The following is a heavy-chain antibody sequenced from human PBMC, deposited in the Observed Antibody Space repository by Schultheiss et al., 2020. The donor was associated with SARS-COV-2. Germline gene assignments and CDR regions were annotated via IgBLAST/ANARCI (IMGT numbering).Heavy chain of an antibody. D-gene: IGHD2-2*02. CDR2: IKSKTDGGTT. V-gene: IGHV3-15*01. CDR3: TRVRDIVVVPAAIRSRGWFDP. CDR1: GFTFSSYS. Sequence: GGSLRLSCAASGFTFSSYSMNWVRQAPGKGLEWVGRIKSKTDGGTTDYAAPVKGRFTISRDDSKSIAYLQMNSLKTEDTAVYYCTRVRDIVVVPAAIRSRGWFDPWGQGTLVTVSS. J-gene: IGHJ5*02.